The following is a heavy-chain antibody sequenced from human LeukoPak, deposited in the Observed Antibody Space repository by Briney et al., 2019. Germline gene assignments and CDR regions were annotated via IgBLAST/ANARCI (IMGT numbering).Heavy chain of an antibody. CDR1: GFIFSSYA. V-gene: IGHV3-23*01. CDR2: LRGNGDT. D-gene: IGHD3-16*01. CDR3: AKASWVSSADAVL. J-gene: IGHJ4*02. Sequence: GGSLRLSCAASGFIFSSYAMSWVREAPARGLEWVSSLRGNGDTFYADSVKGRFTLSRDESRNTVYLQLNNLRVEDTAVYYCAKASWVSSADAVLWDQGTVVTVSS.